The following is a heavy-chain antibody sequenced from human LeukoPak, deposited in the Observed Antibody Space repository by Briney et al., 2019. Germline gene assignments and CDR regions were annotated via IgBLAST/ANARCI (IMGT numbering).Heavy chain of an antibody. CDR2: ISSSGSTI. D-gene: IGHD6-19*01. CDR1: GFTFSNYY. Sequence: PGGSLRLSCAASGFTFSNYYMSWIRQAPGKGLEWVSSISSSGSTIYYADSVKGQFTISRDNAKNSLYLQMNSLRAEDTAVYYCARDYDSGWYYFDYCGQGTLVTVSS. CDR3: ARDYDSGWYYFDY. J-gene: IGHJ4*02. V-gene: IGHV3-11*04.